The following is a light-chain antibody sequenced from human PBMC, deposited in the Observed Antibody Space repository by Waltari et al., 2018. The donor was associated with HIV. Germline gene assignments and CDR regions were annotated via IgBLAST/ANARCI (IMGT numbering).Light chain of an antibody. V-gene: IGLV2-14*01. CDR2: EVS. Sequence: QSALTQPASVSGSPGQSITISCTGTSSDVGGYTYVSWYQQHPGRAPKLMIYEVSNRPSGVSKRFSGSKAGNTASLTISGLQAEDEADYYCSSYTSSSTLVFGGGTKLTVL. CDR3: SSYTSSSTLV. J-gene: IGLJ3*02. CDR1: SSDVGGYTY.